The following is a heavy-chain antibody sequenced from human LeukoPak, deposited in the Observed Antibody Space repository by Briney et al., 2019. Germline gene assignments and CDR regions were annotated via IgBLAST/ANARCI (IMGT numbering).Heavy chain of an antibody. J-gene: IGHJ4*02. CDR3: ARLPRDGYNDY. Sequence: PSGTLSLTCTVSGGSISSSSYYWGWIRQPPGKGLEWIGSIYYSGSTYYNPSLKSRVTISVDTSKNQFSLKLSSVTAADTAVYYCARLPRDGYNDYWGQGTLVTVSS. CDR2: IYYSGST. D-gene: IGHD5-24*01. CDR1: GGSISSSSYY. V-gene: IGHV4-39*01.